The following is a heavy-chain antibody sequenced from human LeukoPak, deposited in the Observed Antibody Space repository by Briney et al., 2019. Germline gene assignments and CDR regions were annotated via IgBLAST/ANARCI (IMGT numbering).Heavy chain of an antibody. CDR3: ARGHYVLPNHVAFYI. J-gene: IGHJ3*02. D-gene: IGHD2/OR15-2a*01. Sequence: GGSLRLSCAASGFTLSSYWMSWVRQARGKGGEWVANIKQDGSEKNYVEGEKGRYNIYRDKAKNSGDEQMKSLRGEDRVVYYCARGHYVLPNHVAFYISGQGTMVTVSS. V-gene: IGHV3-7*04. CDR1: GFTLSSYW. CDR2: IKQDGSEK.